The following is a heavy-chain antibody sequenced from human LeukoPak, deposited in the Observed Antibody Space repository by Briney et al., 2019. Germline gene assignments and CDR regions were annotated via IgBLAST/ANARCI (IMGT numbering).Heavy chain of an antibody. J-gene: IGHJ4*02. CDR3: AKAPDSSGLDY. Sequence: GGSLRLSCAASGFTFSNCDMHWVRQAPGKGLEWVAVILYDGSNKYYADSVKGRFTISRDNSKNTLYLQMNSLRTEDTAVYYCAKAPDSSGLDYWGQGTLVTVSS. V-gene: IGHV3-30*18. D-gene: IGHD3-22*01. CDR1: GFTFSNCD. CDR2: ILYDGSNK.